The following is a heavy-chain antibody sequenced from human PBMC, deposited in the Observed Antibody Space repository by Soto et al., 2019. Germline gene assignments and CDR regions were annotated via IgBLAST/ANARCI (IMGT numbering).Heavy chain of an antibody. D-gene: IGHD2-21*01. Sequence: EVELVESGGGLVQPGGSLRLSCAASGFTLRRYWMHCVLQAPGKGLVWVSRLNGDGTGTSYADSVKGRFTISRDKAKNTRDVDMNSLRAEDTAVYYCARGGCGGSFDQWGQGTLVTVSS. J-gene: IGHJ4*02. CDR2: LNGDGTGT. CDR3: ARGGCGGSFDQ. CDR1: GFTLRRYW. V-gene: IGHV3-74*01.